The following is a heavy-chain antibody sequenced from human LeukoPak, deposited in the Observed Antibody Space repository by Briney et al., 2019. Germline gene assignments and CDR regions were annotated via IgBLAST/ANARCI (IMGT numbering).Heavy chain of an antibody. J-gene: IGHJ4*02. CDR1: GFTFSSSG. D-gene: IGHD6-13*01. CDR3: AKAGGSSWAVLDY. V-gene: IGHV3-30*02. Sequence: GGSLRLSCAASGFTFSSSGMYWVRQAPGKGLEWVAFIRFDGSNTYYADSVKGRLTISRDTSKNTLYLQMNSLRPEDTAVYYCAKAGGSSWAVLDYWGQGTLVTVSS. CDR2: IRFDGSNT.